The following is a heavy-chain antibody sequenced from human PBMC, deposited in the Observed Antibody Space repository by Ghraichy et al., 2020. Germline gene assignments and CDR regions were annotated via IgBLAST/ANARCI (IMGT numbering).Heavy chain of an antibody. Sequence: GSLRLSCAASGFTFSSYWMHWVRQAPGKGLVWVSRINSDGSSTSYADSVKGRFTISRDNAKNTLYLQMNSLRAEDTAVYYCARDTLRGSAGYYYYGMDVWGQGTTVTVSS. CDR2: INSDGSST. J-gene: IGHJ6*02. V-gene: IGHV3-74*01. CDR3: ARDTLRGSAGYYYYGMDV. D-gene: IGHD3-10*01. CDR1: GFTFSSYW.